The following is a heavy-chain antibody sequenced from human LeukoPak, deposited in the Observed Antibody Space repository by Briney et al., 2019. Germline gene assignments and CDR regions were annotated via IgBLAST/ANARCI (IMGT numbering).Heavy chain of an antibody. Sequence: GVSLRLYCAASGFTIRNYAMSWVRQAPGKGLEWVSGISSSGGSTYSAGSVKGRFTISRDNAKSTLYVQMNSLRAEDTAVYYCAKDHYSNYGYFDYWGQGTLVTVSS. D-gene: IGHD4-11*01. CDR1: GFTIRNYA. J-gene: IGHJ4*02. V-gene: IGHV3-23*01. CDR2: ISSSGGST. CDR3: AKDHYSNYGYFDY.